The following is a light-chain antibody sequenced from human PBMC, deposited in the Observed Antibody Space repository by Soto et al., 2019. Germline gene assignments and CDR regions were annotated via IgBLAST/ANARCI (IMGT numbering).Light chain of an antibody. CDR3: CSFAGRGTFL. J-gene: IGLJ1*01. CDR1: SSNIGAGYG. V-gene: IGLV1-40*01. CDR2: GDS. Sequence: QSVLTQPPSVSGAPGQRVTISCTGSSSNIGAGYGVHWYIQLPGTAPKLLVYGDSNRPSGVPDRFSGSKSGSTASLRISGLQAEDEADYYCCSFAGRGTFLFGTGTKLTVL.